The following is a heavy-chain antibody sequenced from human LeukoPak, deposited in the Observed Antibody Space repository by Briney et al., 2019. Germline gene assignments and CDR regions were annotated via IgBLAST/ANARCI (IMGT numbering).Heavy chain of an antibody. J-gene: IGHJ4*02. V-gene: IGHV4-59*01. CDR2: IYYSGST. D-gene: IGHD3-10*01. CDR3: AREQRITWATHFDH. Sequence: PSETLSLTCTLSGGSISSYHWSWIRQPPGKGLEWIAYIYYSGSTNYNPSLKSRVTISVDTSKNQFSLKLSSVTAADTAVYYCAREQRITWATHFDHWGQGTLVTVSS. CDR1: GGSISSYH.